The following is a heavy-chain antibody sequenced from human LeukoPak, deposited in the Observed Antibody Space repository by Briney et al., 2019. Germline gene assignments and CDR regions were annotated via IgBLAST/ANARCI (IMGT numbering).Heavy chain of an antibody. Sequence: GESLKISCKGSGYSFTSYWIAWVRQMPGKGLEWMGIIYPGDSNTRYSPSFQGQVTISADKSISTAYLQWSSLKASDTAMYYCAIPPLVGDAPYYFDYWGQGTLVTVSS. V-gene: IGHV5-51*01. CDR1: GYSFTSYW. CDR2: IYPGDSNT. J-gene: IGHJ4*02. CDR3: AIPPLVGDAPYYFDY.